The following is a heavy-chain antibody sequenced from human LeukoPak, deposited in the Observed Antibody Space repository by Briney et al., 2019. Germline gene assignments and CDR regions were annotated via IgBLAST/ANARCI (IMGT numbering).Heavy chain of an antibody. CDR3: AREYYSISDY. CDR2: INPNSGGT. CDR1: GYTFTGYL. V-gene: IGHV1-2*02. D-gene: IGHD2-21*01. J-gene: IGHJ4*02. Sequence: ASVKVSCKASGYTFTGYLIRWVRQAPGQGLEWMGWINPNSGGTNYAQKFQGRVTMTRDTSISTAYMELSRLTSDDTAVYYCAREYYSISDYWGQGALVTVFS.